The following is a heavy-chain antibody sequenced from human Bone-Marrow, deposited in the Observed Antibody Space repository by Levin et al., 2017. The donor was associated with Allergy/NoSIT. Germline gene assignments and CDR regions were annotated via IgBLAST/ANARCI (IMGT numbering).Heavy chain of an antibody. CDR3: AKDPMWDRYNFDMDV. V-gene: IGHV3-23*01. J-gene: IGHJ6*02. Sequence: QAGGSLRLSCTASGFTFNKFGLTWVRQAPGKGLEWVASIGGSGIDSSYADSVRGRFTITRDMNMVFLQMDRLRVEDTANYYCAKDPMWDRYNFDMDVWGQGTAVIVSS. CDR1: GFTFNKFG. D-gene: IGHD1-26*01. CDR2: IGGSGIDS.